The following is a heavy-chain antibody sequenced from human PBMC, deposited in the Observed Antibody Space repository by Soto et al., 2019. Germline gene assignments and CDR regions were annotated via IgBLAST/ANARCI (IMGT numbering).Heavy chain of an antibody. CDR3: ARKGITMVRELDYYYGMDV. CDR2: IYYSGST. CDR1: GGSISSSSYY. V-gene: IGHV4-39*01. J-gene: IGHJ6*02. D-gene: IGHD3-10*01. Sequence: QLQLQESGPGLVKPSETLSLTCTVSGGSISSSSYYWGWIRQPPGKGLEWIGSIYYSGSTYYNPSLKSRVTISVDTSKNQFSLKLSSVTAADTAVYYCARKGITMVRELDYYYGMDVWGQGTTVTVSS.